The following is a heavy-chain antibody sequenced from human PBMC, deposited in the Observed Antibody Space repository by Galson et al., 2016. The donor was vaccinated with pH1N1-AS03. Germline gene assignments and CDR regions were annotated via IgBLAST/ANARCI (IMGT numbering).Heavy chain of an antibody. Sequence: SLRLSCAASGFTFTSYSMNWVRQAPGKGLEWIASIYHRGYTHYNPSLQSRVTISMDVAKNQFFLEMRSVSAADTAVYYCARPYGGGYWGQGTRVTVSS. J-gene: IGHJ4*02. D-gene: IGHD4-23*01. V-gene: IGHV4-4*02. CDR2: IYHRGYT. CDR3: ARPYGGGY. CDR1: GFTFTSYS.